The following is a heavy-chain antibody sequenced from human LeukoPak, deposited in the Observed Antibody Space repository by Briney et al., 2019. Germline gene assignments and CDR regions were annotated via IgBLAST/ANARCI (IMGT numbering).Heavy chain of an antibody. J-gene: IGHJ4*02. Sequence: ASVKVSCKPSGYSFTTYGISWVRQAPGQGLEWMGWISSYNDDIDFEQKFQGRVTMTTDTSTSTAYMELRSLRSDDTAVYYCARGSELDCWGQGTLVTVSS. CDR1: GYSFTTYG. CDR2: ISSYNDDI. D-gene: IGHD1-7*01. V-gene: IGHV1-18*01. CDR3: ARGSELDC.